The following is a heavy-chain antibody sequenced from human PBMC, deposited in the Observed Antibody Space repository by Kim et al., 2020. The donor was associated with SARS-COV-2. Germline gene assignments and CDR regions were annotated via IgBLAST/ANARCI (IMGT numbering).Heavy chain of an antibody. CDR3: ACDSVRGVVIN. J-gene: IGHJ4*02. Sequence: SETLSLTCTVSGGSISSGGYYWSWIRQHPGKGLEWIGYIYYSGSTYYNPSLKSRVTISVDTSKNQFSLKLSSVTAADTAGYYCACDSVRGVVINWGQGTLVTLSS. CDR1: GGSISSGGYY. CDR2: IYYSGST. V-gene: IGHV4-31*03. D-gene: IGHD3-10*02.